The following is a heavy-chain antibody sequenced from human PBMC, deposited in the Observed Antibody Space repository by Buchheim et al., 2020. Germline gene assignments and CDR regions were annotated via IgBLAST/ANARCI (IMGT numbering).Heavy chain of an antibody. V-gene: IGHV3-74*01. CDR2: INSDGSST. CDR1: GFTFSSYW. J-gene: IGHJ6*02. Sequence: EVQLVESGGGLVQPGGSLRLSCAASGFTFSSYWMHWVRQAPGKGLVWVSRINSDGSSTSYADSVKGRFTISRDNAKNTLYLQMNSLRAEDTAMYYCARGGGDIVVVPAVSYYYYGMDVWGQGTT. CDR3: ARGGGDIVVVPAVSYYYYGMDV. D-gene: IGHD2-2*01.